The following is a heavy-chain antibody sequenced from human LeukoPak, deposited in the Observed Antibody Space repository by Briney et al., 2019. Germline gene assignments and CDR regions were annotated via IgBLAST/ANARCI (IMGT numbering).Heavy chain of an antibody. CDR1: GFTFSNYA. D-gene: IGHD1-26*01. V-gene: IGHV3-23*01. Sequence: GGSLRLSCVVSGFTFSNYAVNWVRQAPGKGLEWVSAISGSGGSTYYADSVKGRFTISRDNSKNTLYLQMNSLRAEDTAVYYCAKAQWELLRLPRFDYGGQGTLVTVSS. J-gene: IGHJ4*02. CDR3: AKAQWELLRLPRFDY. CDR2: ISGSGGST.